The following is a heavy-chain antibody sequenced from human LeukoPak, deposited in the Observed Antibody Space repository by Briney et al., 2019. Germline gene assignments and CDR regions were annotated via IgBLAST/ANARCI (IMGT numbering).Heavy chain of an antibody. CDR1: GGSISSSNW. CDR3: AGRRIKIFGEVIRSRRHWFDP. J-gene: IGHJ5*02. D-gene: IGHD3-3*01. CDR2: IYHSGRT. V-gene: IGHV4-4*02. Sequence: SETLSLTCAVSGGSISSSNWWSWVRQPPGKGLEWIGEIYHSGRTNYTPSLKSRVTISLDTSKNQFSLKLNSVTAADTAVYYCAGRRIKIFGEVIRSRRHWFDPWGQGTLVTVSS.